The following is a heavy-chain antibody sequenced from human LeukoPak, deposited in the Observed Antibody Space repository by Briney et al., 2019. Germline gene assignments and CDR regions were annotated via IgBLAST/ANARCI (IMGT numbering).Heavy chain of an antibody. CDR2: INPSGGST. V-gene: IGHV1-46*01. D-gene: IGHD6-13*01. Sequence: ASVKVSCKASGYTFTSYYMHWVRQAPGQGLEWMGIINPSGGSTSYAQKFQGRVTMTRDTSTSTVYMELSSLRSEDTAVYYCARIPIAAAGSPNYYYYGMDVWGQGTMVTVSS. J-gene: IGHJ6*02. CDR3: ARIPIAAAGSPNYYYYGMDV. CDR1: GYTFTSYY.